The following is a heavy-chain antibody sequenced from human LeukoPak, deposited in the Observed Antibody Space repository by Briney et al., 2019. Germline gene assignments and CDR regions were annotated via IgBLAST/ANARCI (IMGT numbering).Heavy chain of an antibody. Sequence: GGSLRLSCAASGFTFSSYAMSCVRQAPGKGLEWVSAISGSGGSTYYADSVKGRFTISRDNSKNTLYLQMNSLRAEDTAVYYCAKGKAVTQDYYGMDVWGQGTTVTVSS. CDR2: ISGSGGST. CDR3: AKGKAVTQDYYGMDV. V-gene: IGHV3-23*01. CDR1: GFTFSSYA. J-gene: IGHJ6*02. D-gene: IGHD4-23*01.